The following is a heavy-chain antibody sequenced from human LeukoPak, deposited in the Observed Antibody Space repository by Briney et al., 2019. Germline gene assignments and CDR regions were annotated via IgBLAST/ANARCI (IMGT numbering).Heavy chain of an antibody. CDR2: ISGSGGST. CDR1: GFTFSSYA. Sequence: GSLRLSCAASGFTFSSYAMSWVRQAPGKGLGWVSAISGSGGSTYYADSVKGRFTISRDNSKNTLYLQMNSLRAEDTAVYYCAKDLPTYYDYVWGSYSLDYWGQGTLVTVSS. V-gene: IGHV3-23*01. D-gene: IGHD3-16*01. CDR3: AKDLPTYYDYVWGSYSLDY. J-gene: IGHJ4*02.